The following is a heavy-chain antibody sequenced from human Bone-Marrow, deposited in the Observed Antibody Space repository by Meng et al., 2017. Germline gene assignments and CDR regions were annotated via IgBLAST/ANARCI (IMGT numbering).Heavy chain of an antibody. Sequence: SETLSLTCTVSGGSISSYYWSWIRQPPGKGLEWIGYIYYSGSTNYNPSLKSRVTISVDTSKNQFSLKLSSVTAADTAVYYCARGQQWLVMYNWFDPWGQGTLVTVSS. J-gene: IGHJ5*02. CDR1: GGSISSYY. CDR3: ARGQQWLVMYNWFDP. D-gene: IGHD6-19*01. CDR2: IYYSGST. V-gene: IGHV4-59*01.